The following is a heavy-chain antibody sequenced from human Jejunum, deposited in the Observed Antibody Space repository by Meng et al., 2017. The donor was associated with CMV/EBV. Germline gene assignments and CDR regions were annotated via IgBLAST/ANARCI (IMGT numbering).Heavy chain of an antibody. CDR1: GDSLRSHS. Sequence: VSGDSLRSHSGSWIRQSPGKRLEWMGYVYYSGSATYSDSLRSRITIAVDMSKNQVSLNLRSVTAADTAMYFCARGIGHASNNSHDFWGQGTLVTVSS. J-gene: IGHJ4*02. V-gene: IGHV4-59*11. CDR2: VYYSGSA. CDR3: ARGIGHASNNSHDF. D-gene: IGHD1-1*01.